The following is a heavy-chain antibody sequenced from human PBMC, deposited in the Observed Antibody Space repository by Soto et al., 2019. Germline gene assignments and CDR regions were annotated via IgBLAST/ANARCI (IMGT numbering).Heavy chain of an antibody. V-gene: IGHV3-15*07. CDR2: IKSKTDGGTT. D-gene: IGHD3-9*01. CDR3: TTADQEVLRYFDPYYYGMDV. Sequence: PGESLKISCAASGFTFSNAWMNWVRQAPGKGLEWVGRIKSKTDGGTTDYAAPVKGRFTISRDDSKNTLYLQMNSLKTEDTAVYYCTTADQEVLRYFDPYYYGMDVWGQGTTVTVSS. CDR1: GFTFSNAW. J-gene: IGHJ6*02.